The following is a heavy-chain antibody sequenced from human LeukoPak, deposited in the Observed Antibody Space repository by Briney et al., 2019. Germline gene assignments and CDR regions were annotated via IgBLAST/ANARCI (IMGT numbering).Heavy chain of an antibody. J-gene: IGHJ4*02. CDR1: GFTFSSNY. Sequence: GGSLRLSCAASGFTFSSNYMSWVRQAPGKGLEWVSVIYGGGSTYYADAVKGRFTISRDNSKNPLYLKMNSLRAEDTAVYYCARVRAAAGHHRHFDYWGQGTLVTVSS. V-gene: IGHV3-66*02. D-gene: IGHD6-13*01. CDR3: ARVRAAAGHHRHFDY. CDR2: IYGGGST.